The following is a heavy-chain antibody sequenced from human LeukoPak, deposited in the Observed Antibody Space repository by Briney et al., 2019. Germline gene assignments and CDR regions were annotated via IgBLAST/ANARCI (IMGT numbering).Heavy chain of an antibody. CDR2: INPSGGST. CDR3: ARAPLNDFWSGYLFGYYYYGMDV. V-gene: IGHV1-46*01. CDR1: GYTFTSYY. D-gene: IGHD3-3*01. J-gene: IGHJ6*02. Sequence: GASVKVSCKASGYTFTSYYMHWVRQAPGQGLEWMGIINPSGGSTSYAQKFQGRVTMTRDTSTSTVYMELSSLRSEDTAVYYCARAPLNDFWSGYLFGYYYYGMDVWGQGTTVTVSS.